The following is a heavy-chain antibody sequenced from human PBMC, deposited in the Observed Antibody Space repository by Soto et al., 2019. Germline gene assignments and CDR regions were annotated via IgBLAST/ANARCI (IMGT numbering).Heavy chain of an antibody. CDR3: VKDQPLTHRTGMDA. V-gene: IGHV3-23*01. Sequence: GGSLRLSCAASGFTFSSFAMTWVRQSPVKGLEWVSAICGGGGSTYYADSVKGRFTISRDNSKRTVILQMSSLRADDSGVYYCVKDQPLTHRTGMDAWGQGTMVTVSS. CDR2: ICGGGGST. J-gene: IGHJ6*02. CDR1: GFTFSSFA.